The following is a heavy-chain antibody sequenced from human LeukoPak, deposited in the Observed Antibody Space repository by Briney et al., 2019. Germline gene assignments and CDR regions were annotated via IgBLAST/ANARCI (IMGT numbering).Heavy chain of an antibody. Sequence: SETLSLTCTVSGGSISSYYWSWIRQPAGKGLEWIGRIYTSGSTNYNPSLKSRVTMSVDTSKNQFSLKLSSVTAADTAVYYCARDFEYGSGSYYPYGMDVWGQGTLVTVSS. D-gene: IGHD3-10*01. CDR1: GGSISSYY. CDR2: IYTSGST. CDR3: ARDFEYGSGSYYPYGMDV. J-gene: IGHJ6*02. V-gene: IGHV4-4*07.